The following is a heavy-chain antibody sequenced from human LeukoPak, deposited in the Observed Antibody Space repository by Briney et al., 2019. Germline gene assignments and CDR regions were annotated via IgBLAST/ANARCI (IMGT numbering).Heavy chain of an antibody. CDR2: IYSGGGT. V-gene: IGHV3-66*01. D-gene: IGHD2-15*01. Sequence: QSGGSLRLSCTVSGFTVYKYYTSWVRQAPGKGLEWVSIIYSGGGTYYADSVKGRFIISRDNFKNILYLQLNNLTAEDTAVYYCGRGPRDSGDYVVAYWGQGTRVTVSS. J-gene: IGHJ4*02. CDR1: GFTVYKYY. CDR3: GRGPRDSGDYVVAY.